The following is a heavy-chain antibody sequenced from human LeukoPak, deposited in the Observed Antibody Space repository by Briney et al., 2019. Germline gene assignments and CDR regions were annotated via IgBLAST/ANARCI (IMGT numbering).Heavy chain of an antibody. Sequence: GASVKVSCKASGYSFVLYGISWVRQSPGEGPEWMGWISGSTGDTNYAQKFQGRVTMTADTASTTAYMELRSLRLDDMAVHYCARAWGQWLVEGDDYWGQGTLVTVSS. D-gene: IGHD6-19*01. CDR2: ISGSTGDT. CDR1: GYSFVLYG. J-gene: IGHJ4*02. V-gene: IGHV1-18*03. CDR3: ARAWGQWLVEGDDY.